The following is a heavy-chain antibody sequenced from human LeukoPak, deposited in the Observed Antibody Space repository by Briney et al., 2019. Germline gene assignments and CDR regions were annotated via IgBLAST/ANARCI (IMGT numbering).Heavy chain of an antibody. D-gene: IGHD4-11*01. CDR1: GFTFSTYA. CDR2: VRGSGSAT. CDR3: VKTSRRDSTYDSPFDY. Sequence: GGSLRLSCAASGFTFSTYAMTWIRQAPGKGLEWVSAVRGSGSATYYADSVEGRFTISRDNSNSMLYLQMTSLEVEDTAMYYCVKTSRRDSTYDSPFDYWGRGTLVTLS. J-gene: IGHJ4*02. V-gene: IGHV3-23*01.